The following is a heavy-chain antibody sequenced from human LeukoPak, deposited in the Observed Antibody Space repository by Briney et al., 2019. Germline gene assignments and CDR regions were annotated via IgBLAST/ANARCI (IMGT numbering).Heavy chain of an antibody. CDR2: IIPIFGTA. V-gene: IGHV1-69*05. Sequence: ASVKVSCKASGGTFSSYAISWVRQAPGQGLEGMGGIIPIFGTANYAQKFQGRVTITTDESTSTAYMELSSLRSEDTAVYYCARGPELRFDYWGQGTLVTVSS. D-gene: IGHD1-26*01. CDR3: ARGPELRFDY. CDR1: GGTFSSYA. J-gene: IGHJ4*02.